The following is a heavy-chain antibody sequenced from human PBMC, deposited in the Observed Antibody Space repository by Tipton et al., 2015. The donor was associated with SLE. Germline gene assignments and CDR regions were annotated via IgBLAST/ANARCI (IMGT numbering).Heavy chain of an antibody. CDR1: GFTFRTYW. V-gene: IGHV3-74*01. D-gene: IGHD1-7*01. CDR2: INTDGSSA. J-gene: IGHJ3*01. Sequence: SLRLSCPASGFTFRTYWMHWVRQVPGKGLVWVARINTDGSSANYADSVKGRFTISRDNAKNTLYLQMNSLRADDMAIYYCGRDLNYVFDVWGQGTMVTVSS. CDR3: GRDLNYVFDV.